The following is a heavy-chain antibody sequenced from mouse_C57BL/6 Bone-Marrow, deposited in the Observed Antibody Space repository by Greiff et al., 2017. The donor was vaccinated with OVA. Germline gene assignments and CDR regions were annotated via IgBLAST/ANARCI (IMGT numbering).Heavy chain of an antibody. D-gene: IGHD1-1*01. CDR3: ARDLYYYGSSPWFAY. V-gene: IGHV5-4*01. J-gene: IGHJ3*01. CDR1: GFTFSSYA. CDR2: ISDGGSYT. Sequence: EVHLVESGGGLVKPGGSLKLSCAASGFTFSSYAMSWVRQTPEKRLEWVATISDGGSYTYYPDNVKGRFTISRDNAKNNLYLQMSHLKSEDTAMYYCARDLYYYGSSPWFAYWGQGTLVTVSA.